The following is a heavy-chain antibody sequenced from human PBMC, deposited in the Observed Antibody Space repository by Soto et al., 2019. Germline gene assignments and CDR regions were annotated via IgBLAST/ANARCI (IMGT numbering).Heavy chain of an antibody. V-gene: IGHV3-66*01. CDR3: ARDVLYSSGWYRGLGLGL. Sequence: GGSLRLSCAASGFTVSSNYMSWVRQAPGKGLEWVSVIYSGGSTYYADSVKGRFTISRDNSKNTLYLQMNSLRAEDTAVYYCARDVLYSSGWYRGLGLGLWGQGTMVTVSS. CDR1: GFTVSSNY. J-gene: IGHJ3*01. D-gene: IGHD6-19*01. CDR2: IYSGGST.